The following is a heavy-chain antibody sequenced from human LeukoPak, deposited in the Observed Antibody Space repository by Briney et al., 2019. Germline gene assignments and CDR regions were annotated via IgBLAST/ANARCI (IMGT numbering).Heavy chain of an antibody. CDR3: ARNIDYDSSGYYYTTKTPDYFDY. CDR1: GYSISSDYY. CDR2: IYHSGST. J-gene: IGHJ4*02. D-gene: IGHD3-22*01. V-gene: IGHV4-38-2*02. Sequence: SETLSLTYTVSGYSISSDYYWGWIRQSPGKGLEWIGSIYHSGSTYYNPSLKSRVTMSLDSSKNQFSLKLSSVTAADAAVYYCARNIDYDSSGYYYTTKTPDYFDYWGQGTLVTVSS.